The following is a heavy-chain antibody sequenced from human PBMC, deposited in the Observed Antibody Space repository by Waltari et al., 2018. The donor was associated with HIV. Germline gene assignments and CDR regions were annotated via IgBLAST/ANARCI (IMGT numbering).Heavy chain of an antibody. CDR3: ARGPKTMAPQDY. J-gene: IGHJ4*02. D-gene: IGHD5-12*01. CDR2: INHSGST. CDR1: GGSFSGYY. Sequence: QVQLQQWGAGLLKPSETLSLTCAVYGGSFSGYYWSWIRQPPGKGLEWIGEINHSGSTNYNPSLKSRVTISVDTSKNQFSLKLSSVTAADTAVYYCARGPKTMAPQDYWGQGTLVTVSS. V-gene: IGHV4-34*01.